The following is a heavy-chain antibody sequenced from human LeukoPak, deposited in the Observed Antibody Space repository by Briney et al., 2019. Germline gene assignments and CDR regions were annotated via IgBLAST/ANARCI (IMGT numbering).Heavy chain of an antibody. J-gene: IGHJ3*02. Sequence: GGSLRLSCAASGFTFSNAWMSWVRQAPGKGVEWVGRIKSKGDGGTTDHAAPVKGRFYISRDDSKNTLNLQMNGLKTEDTAVYYCTTYNSRDAFDIWGQGTMVTVSS. CDR2: IKSKGDGGTT. CDR1: GFTFSNAW. V-gene: IGHV3-15*01. D-gene: IGHD2/OR15-2a*01. CDR3: TTYNSRDAFDI.